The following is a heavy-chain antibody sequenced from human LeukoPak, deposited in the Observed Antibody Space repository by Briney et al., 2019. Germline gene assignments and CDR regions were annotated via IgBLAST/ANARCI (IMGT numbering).Heavy chain of an antibody. V-gene: IGHV4-4*07. D-gene: IGHD4-11*01. CDR2: SGSSGGT. CDR1: GASISNYQ. Sequence: SETLSLTCTVSGASISNYQWSWIRQTAGKRLEGMGHSGSSGGTYYNPSLKNGGTMSVETSKNQVFVKLTSVTAADTAVYYCVRDGYSTAWGYYSDSWGQGILVTVSS. J-gene: IGHJ4*02. CDR3: VRDGYSTAWGYYSDS.